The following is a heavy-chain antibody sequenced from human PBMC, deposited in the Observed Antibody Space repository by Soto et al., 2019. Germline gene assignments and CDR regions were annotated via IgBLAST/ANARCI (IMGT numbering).Heavy chain of an antibody. CDR3: ARIQIAAAGYDY. D-gene: IGHD6-13*01. J-gene: IGHJ4*02. V-gene: IGHV2-26*01. CDR2: IFSNDEK. CDR1: GFSPSNSRMG. Sequence: LVDPTDSRPLIRTRCGFSPSNSRMGVKMVRQPPRQALEWLAHIFSNDEKSYSTPLKSRLTISKDTSKSQVVLTMTNMDPVDTATYYCARIQIAAAGYDYWGKGTRVTVAS.